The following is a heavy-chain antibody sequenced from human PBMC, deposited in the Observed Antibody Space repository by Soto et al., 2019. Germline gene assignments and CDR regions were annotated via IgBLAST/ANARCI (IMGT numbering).Heavy chain of an antibody. V-gene: IGHV1-18*01. J-gene: IGHJ3*02. CDR2: ISAYNGNT. CDR1: GYTFTSYG. Sequence: ASVKVSCKDSGYTFTSYGISWVRQAPGQGLEWMGWISAYNGNTNYAQKLQGRVTMTTDTSTSTAYMELRSLRSEDTAVYYCARDDVWRTGYCSSTSCTPGAFDIWGQGTMVTVSS. D-gene: IGHD2-2*03. CDR3: ARDDVWRTGYCSSTSCTPGAFDI.